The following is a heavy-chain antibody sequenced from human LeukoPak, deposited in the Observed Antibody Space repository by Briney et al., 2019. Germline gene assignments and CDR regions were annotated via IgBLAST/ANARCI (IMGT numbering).Heavy chain of an antibody. Sequence: KPSETLSLTCTVSGGSISSSSYYWGWIRQPPGKGLEWIGSLYYSGSTYYNPSLKSRVTMSVDTSKNQFSLKLSSVTAADTAVYYCASRPYYDILTGYSHFDYWGQGTLVTVSS. J-gene: IGHJ4*02. D-gene: IGHD3-9*01. CDR1: GGSISSSSYY. CDR2: LYYSGST. CDR3: ASRPYYDILTGYSHFDY. V-gene: IGHV4-39*01.